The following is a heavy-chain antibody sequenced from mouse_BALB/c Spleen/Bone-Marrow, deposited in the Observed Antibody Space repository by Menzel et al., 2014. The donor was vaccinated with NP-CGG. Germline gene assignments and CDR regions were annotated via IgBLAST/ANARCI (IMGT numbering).Heavy chain of an antibody. J-gene: IGHJ1*01. CDR1: GFTFSTYA. CDR3: SRLRMITTYFDV. V-gene: IGHV5-9-3*01. CDR2: ISSSGSYT. D-gene: IGHD2-4*01. Sequence: EVQGVESGGGLAKPGGSLQLSCAASGFTFSTYAMSWVRQTPEKRLEWVATISSSGSYTYYPDSVEGRFTISRDNAKNALYLQMSSLRSEDTAMFYCSRLRMITTYFDVWGAGTTVTVSS.